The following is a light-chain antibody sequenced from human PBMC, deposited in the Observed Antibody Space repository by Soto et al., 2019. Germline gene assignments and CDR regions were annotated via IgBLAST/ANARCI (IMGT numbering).Light chain of an antibody. CDR3: SSYGATSTL. J-gene: IGLJ2*01. Sequence: QSALTQPASVSRSPGQSITIPCTGSSSDIGLYTFVSWYQQHPGKAPKLLIYDVSYRPSGISDRFSGSKSGNTASLTISGLQPEDEADYYCSSYGATSTLFGGGTKVTVL. CDR2: DVS. V-gene: IGLV2-14*03. CDR1: SSDIGLYTF.